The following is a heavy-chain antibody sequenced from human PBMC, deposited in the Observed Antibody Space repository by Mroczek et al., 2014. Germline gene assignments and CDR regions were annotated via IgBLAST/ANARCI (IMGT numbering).Heavy chain of an antibody. J-gene: IGHJ4*02. CDR3: ARGLRGYLWDYFDY. V-gene: IGHV4-31*03. D-gene: IGHD5-18*01. Sequence: QVQLQQWGPGLVKPSQTLSLTCTVSGGSISSGGYYWSWIRQHPGKGLEWIGYIYYSGSTYYNPSLKSRVTISVDTSKNQFSLKLSSVTAADTAVYYCARGLRGYLWDYFDYWGQGTLVTVSS. CDR1: GGSISSGGYY. CDR2: IYYSGST.